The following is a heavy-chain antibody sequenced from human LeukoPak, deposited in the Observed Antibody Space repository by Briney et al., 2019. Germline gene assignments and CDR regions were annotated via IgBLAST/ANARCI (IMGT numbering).Heavy chain of an antibody. CDR3: AREGSYDSSGYYYFY. CDR2: IYYSGST. CDR1: GGSISSGDYY. Sequence: SQTLSLTCTVSGGSISSGDYYWCWIRQPPGKGLEWIGYIYYSGSTYYNPSLKSRVTISVDTSKNQFSLKLSSVTAADTAVYYCAREGSYDSSGYYYFYWGQGTLVTVSS. J-gene: IGHJ4*02. V-gene: IGHV4-30-4*01. D-gene: IGHD3-22*01.